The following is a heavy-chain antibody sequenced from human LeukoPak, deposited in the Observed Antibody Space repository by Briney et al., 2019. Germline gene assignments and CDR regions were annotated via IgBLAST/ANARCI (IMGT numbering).Heavy chain of an antibody. CDR2: ISGSGGST. J-gene: IGHJ4*02. CDR1: GFTFSAFA. D-gene: IGHD2-15*01. V-gene: IGHV3-23*01. CDR3: AKDLRGYSVD. Sequence: GGSLRLSCAGSGFTFSAFAMSWVRQAPGKGLEWVSAISGSGGSTYYADSVKGRFTISRDNSKNTLYLQMNSLRAEDTAVYYCAKDLRGYSVDWGQGTLVTVSS.